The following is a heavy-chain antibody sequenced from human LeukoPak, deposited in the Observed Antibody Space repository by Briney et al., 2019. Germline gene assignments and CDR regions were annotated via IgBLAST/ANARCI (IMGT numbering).Heavy chain of an antibody. CDR3: ARDDCSTTPCYAY. CDR2: ISYDGSNK. Sequence: GGSLRLSCAASGFTFSDYAMSWVRQAPGKGLEWVAVISYDGSNKYYADSVKGRFTVSRDISKNTVYLQMNGLKAEDTAVYYCARDDCSTTPCYAYWGQGTLVTVSS. V-gene: IGHV3-30*03. D-gene: IGHD2-2*01. J-gene: IGHJ4*02. CDR1: GFTFSDYA.